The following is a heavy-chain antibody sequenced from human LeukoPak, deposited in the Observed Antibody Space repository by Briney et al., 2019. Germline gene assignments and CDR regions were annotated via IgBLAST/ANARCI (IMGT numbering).Heavy chain of an antibody. CDR1: GGTFSSYT. CDR2: IIPILGIA. V-gene: IGHV1-69*02. D-gene: IGHD2-2*01. CDR3: ARAEAGCCSSTSCHARNRWFDP. Sequence: SVKVSCKASGGTFSSYTISWVRQAPGQGLEWMGRIIPILGIANCAQKFQGRVTITADKSTSTAYMELSSLRSEDTAVYYCARAEAGCCSSTSCHARNRWFDPWGQGTLVTVSS. J-gene: IGHJ5*02.